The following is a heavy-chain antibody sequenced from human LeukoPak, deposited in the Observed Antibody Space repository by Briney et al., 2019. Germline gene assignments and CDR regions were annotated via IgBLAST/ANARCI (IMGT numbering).Heavy chain of an antibody. J-gene: IGHJ6*03. CDR1: GYTFTSYG. CDR3: ARNGKYSGYDPPTRKLYYYYYMDV. CDR2: ISAYNGNT. Sequence: ASVKVSCKASGYTFTSYGISWVRQAPGQGLEWMGWISAYNGNTNYAQKLQGRVTMTTDTSTSTAYMELRSLRSDDTAVYYCARNGKYSGYDPPTRKLYYYYYMDVWGKATTVTVSS. D-gene: IGHD5-12*01. V-gene: IGHV1-18*01.